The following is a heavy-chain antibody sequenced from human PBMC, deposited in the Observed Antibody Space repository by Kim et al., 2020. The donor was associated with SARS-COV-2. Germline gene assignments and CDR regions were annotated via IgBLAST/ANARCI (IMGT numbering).Heavy chain of an antibody. CDR1: GGSISSSNW. Sequence: SETLSLTCAVSGGSISSSNWWSWVRQPPGKGLEWIGEIYHSRNTNYNPSLKSRVTISVDKSKNQFSLKPSSVTAADTAVYYCARGPLHDYGDYYFDYWSQGTLVTVSS. V-gene: IGHV4-4*02. J-gene: IGHJ4*02. CDR2: IYHSRNT. D-gene: IGHD4-17*01. CDR3: ARGPLHDYGDYYFDY.